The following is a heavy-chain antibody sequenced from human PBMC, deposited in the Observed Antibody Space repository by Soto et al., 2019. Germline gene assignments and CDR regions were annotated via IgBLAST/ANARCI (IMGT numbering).Heavy chain of an antibody. D-gene: IGHD3-3*01. CDR3: ARDQGSNFKRPTTYYYYYYGMDV. CDR2: ISAYNGNT. Sequence: GASVKVSCKASGYTFTSYGISWVRQAPGQGLEWMGWISAYNGNTNYAQKLQGRVTMTTDTSTSTAYMELRSLRSDDTAVYYCARDQGSNFKRPTTYYYYYYGMDVWGQGTTVTVSS. V-gene: IGHV1-18*01. J-gene: IGHJ6*02. CDR1: GYTFTSYG.